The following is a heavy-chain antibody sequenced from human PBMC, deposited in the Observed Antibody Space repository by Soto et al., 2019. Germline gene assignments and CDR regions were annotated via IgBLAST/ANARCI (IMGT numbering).Heavy chain of an antibody. V-gene: IGHV1-18*01. J-gene: IGHJ4*02. Sequence: QVQLVQSGAEVKKPGASVKVSCKASGYTFTSYGISWVRQAPGQGLEWIGWISAYNGNTNYAQKLQGRVTMTTDTSTSTAYMELRSLRSDDTAVYYCARDYDDSSGYYYVLPFDYWGQGTLVTVSS. CDR2: ISAYNGNT. CDR1: GYTFTSYG. CDR3: ARDYDDSSGYYYVLPFDY. D-gene: IGHD3-22*01.